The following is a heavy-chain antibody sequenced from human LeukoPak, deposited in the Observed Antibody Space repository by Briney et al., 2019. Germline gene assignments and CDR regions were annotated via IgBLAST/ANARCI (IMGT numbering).Heavy chain of an antibody. CDR2: IYYSGST. CDR1: GGSISSSSYY. Sequence: PSETLSLTCTVSGGSISSSSYYWGWIRQPPGKGLEWIGSIYYSGSTYYNPSLKSRVTISVHTSKNQFSLKLSSVTAADTAVYYCARTYSGSYGYWGLGTLVTVSS. CDR3: ARTYSGSYGY. D-gene: IGHD1-26*01. V-gene: IGHV4-39*01. J-gene: IGHJ4*02.